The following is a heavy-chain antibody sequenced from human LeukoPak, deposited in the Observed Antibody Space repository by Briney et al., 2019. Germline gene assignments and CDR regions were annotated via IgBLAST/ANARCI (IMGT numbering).Heavy chain of an antibody. CDR3: ARPRTSGWIHDVYDI. J-gene: IGHJ3*02. D-gene: IGHD6-19*01. V-gene: IGHV1-2*02. CDR1: GYTFTGHY. CDR2: INPNSGGT. Sequence: ASVKVSCKASGYTFTGHYMHWVRQAPGQGLEWMGWINPNSGGTKYAQKFQGRVTMTIDTSISIAYMDVNRLNFDDTAVYYCARPRTSGWIHDVYDIWGQGTMVTVSS.